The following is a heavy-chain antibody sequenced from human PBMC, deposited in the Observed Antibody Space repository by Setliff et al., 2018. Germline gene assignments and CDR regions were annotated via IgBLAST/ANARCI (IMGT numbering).Heavy chain of an antibody. V-gene: IGHV3-30*01. CDR2: ISYDGINK. J-gene: IGHJ6*03. CDR1: GFTFARFA. CDR3: ARTYCSDTSCYDYYYYMDV. D-gene: IGHD2-2*01. Sequence: PGGSLRLSCAASGFTFARFAMHWVRQAPGKGLEWVAVISYDGINKYYADSVKGRFTISRDNSKNTLYLQMNSLRAEDTAVYYCARTYCSDTSCYDYYYYMDVWGKGTTVTV.